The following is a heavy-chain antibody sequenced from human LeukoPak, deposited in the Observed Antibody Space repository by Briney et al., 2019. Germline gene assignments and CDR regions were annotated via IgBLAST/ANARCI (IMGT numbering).Heavy chain of an antibody. V-gene: IGHV1-18*01. J-gene: IGHJ4*02. Sequence: GASVKVSCKASGYTFTSHGISWVRQAPGQGLEWMGWISAYNGNTNYAQKLQGRVTMTTDTSTSTAYMELRSLRSDDTAVYYCAREAPYSSGWYHGVDYWGQGTLVTVSS. D-gene: IGHD6-19*01. CDR1: GYTFTSHG. CDR3: AREAPYSSGWYHGVDY. CDR2: ISAYNGNT.